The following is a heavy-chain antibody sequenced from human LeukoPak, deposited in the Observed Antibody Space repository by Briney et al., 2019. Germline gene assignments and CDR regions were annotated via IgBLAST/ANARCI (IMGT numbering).Heavy chain of an antibody. CDR1: GGSFTGHH. V-gene: IGHV4-34*01. J-gene: IGHJ4*02. CDR3: ARDPTTVVTLPYYFDF. Sequence: SGTLSLTCAVYGGSFTGHHWNWIRQSAGKGLEWIGEVNHRGTTNYNPSLKSRVTISVDTSKNQFFLKLTSVTAADTAVYYCARDPTTVVTLPYYFDFWGQGTLVTVSS. CDR2: VNHRGTT. D-gene: IGHD4-23*01.